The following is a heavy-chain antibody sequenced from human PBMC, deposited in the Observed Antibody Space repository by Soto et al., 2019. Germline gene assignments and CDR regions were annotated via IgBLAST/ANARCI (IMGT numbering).Heavy chain of an antibody. D-gene: IGHD6-19*01. CDR3: ARHDVQYGSGWYGVDY. V-gene: IGHV4-39*01. J-gene: IGHJ4*02. CDR1: GYSVSSFSFF. Sequence: QLQLQESGPGLVKPSETLSLTCTVSGYSVSSFSFFWGWIRQPPGKGLEWIGSLSYSGRNFYNSSLKSRVAISVDTSKSQSSLRLGSVTAADKAVYYCARHDVQYGSGWYGVDYWGQGTLVTVSS. CDR2: LSYSGRN.